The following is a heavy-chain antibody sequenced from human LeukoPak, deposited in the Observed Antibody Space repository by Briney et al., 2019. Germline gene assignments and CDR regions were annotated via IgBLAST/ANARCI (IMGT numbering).Heavy chain of an antibody. V-gene: IGHV3-11*03. CDR3: ARLGWFREFPRFDP. J-gene: IGHJ5*02. D-gene: IGHD3-10*01. CDR2: ISSGSTYT. CDR1: GFTFTDHY. Sequence: GGSLRLSCAASGFTFTDHYMSWIRQAPGKGLEWVSYISSGSTYTNYADSVRGRFTISRDNAKNSLYLQMNSLRAEDTAVYYCARLGWFREFPRFDPWGQGTLVTVSS.